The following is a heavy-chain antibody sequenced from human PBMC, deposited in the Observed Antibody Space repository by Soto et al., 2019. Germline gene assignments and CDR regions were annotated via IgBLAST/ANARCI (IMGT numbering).Heavy chain of an antibody. Sequence: QVNLVESGGGVVQPGRSLRLSCAASGFSFSSYGMHWVRQAPGKGLEWVAVMWNDGSYKNYADPVKGRFTISRDNSKNTLYLQMNSLRAEDTAVYYCARAFGTAISTITNSNWFDPWGQGTLVTVSS. V-gene: IGHV3-33*01. CDR3: ARAFGTAISTITNSNWFDP. D-gene: IGHD3-16*01. CDR2: MWNDGSYK. J-gene: IGHJ5*02. CDR1: GFSFSSYG.